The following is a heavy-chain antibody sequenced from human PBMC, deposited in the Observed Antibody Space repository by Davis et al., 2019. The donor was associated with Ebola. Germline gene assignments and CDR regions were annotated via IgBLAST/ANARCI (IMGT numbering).Heavy chain of an antibody. CDR1: GFTFSRYW. CDR3: VKNSGWYKLDC. V-gene: IGHV3-74*01. CDR2: INSDGSRT. D-gene: IGHD6-19*01. Sequence: GESLKISCAASGFTFSRYWMHWVRQAPGKGLVWVSRINSDGSRTNYADSVKGRFTISRDNAKNSLYLQMDSLRGEDTAVYYCVKNSGWYKLDCWGQGTLVTVSS. J-gene: IGHJ4*02.